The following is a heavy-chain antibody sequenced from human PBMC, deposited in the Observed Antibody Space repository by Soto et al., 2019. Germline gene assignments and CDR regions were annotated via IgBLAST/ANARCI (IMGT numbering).Heavy chain of an antibody. CDR2: ISSSSSYI. CDR1: GFTFSSYS. J-gene: IGHJ4*02. Sequence: GGSLRLSCAASGFTFSSYSMTWVRQAPGKGLEWVSSISSSSSYIYYADSVKGRFTISRDNAKNSLYLQMNSLRAEDTAVYYCAGGYSSSWTIIDYWGQGTLVTVSS. V-gene: IGHV3-21*01. CDR3: AGGYSSSWTIIDY. D-gene: IGHD6-13*01.